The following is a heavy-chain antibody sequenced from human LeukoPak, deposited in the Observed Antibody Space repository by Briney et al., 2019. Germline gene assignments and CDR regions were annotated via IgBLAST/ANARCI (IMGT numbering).Heavy chain of an antibody. D-gene: IGHD3-3*01. V-gene: IGHV3-11*04. Sequence: GGSLRLSCAASGFTFSDYYMSWIRQAPGKGLEWVSYISSSGSTIYYADSVKGRFTISRDNAKNSLYLQMNSLRAGDTAVYYCATQADYDFWSGYDIWGQGTMVTVSS. CDR1: GFTFSDYY. CDR2: ISSSGSTI. CDR3: ATQADYDFWSGYDI. J-gene: IGHJ3*02.